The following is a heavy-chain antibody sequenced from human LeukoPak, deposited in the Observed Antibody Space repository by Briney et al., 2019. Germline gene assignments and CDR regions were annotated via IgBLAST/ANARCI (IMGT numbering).Heavy chain of an antibody. D-gene: IGHD6-19*01. CDR1: RFTFSDFY. V-gene: IGHV3-11*04. J-gene: IGHJ4*02. Sequence: PGGSLRLSCAASRFTFSDFYMSWIRQAPGKGLEWISYISNSGTTIYYADSVKGRFTISRDNAKNPLYLQMNSLRAEDTAVYYCARHARVAGFDYWGLGTLVTVSS. CDR2: ISNSGTTI. CDR3: ARHARVAGFDY.